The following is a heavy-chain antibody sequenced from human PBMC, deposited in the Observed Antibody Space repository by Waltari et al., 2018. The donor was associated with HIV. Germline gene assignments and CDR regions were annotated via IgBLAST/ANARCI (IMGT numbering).Heavy chain of an antibody. Sequence: QVQLVESGGGVVQPGRSLRLSCAASGFTFSSYAMHLVRQAPGKGLEWVAVISYDGSNKYYADSVKGRFTISRDNSKNTLYLQMNSLRAEDTAVYYCARDSLSDSSGYYADYWGQGTLVTVSS. D-gene: IGHD3-22*01. CDR2: ISYDGSNK. V-gene: IGHV3-30-3*01. CDR1: GFTFSSYA. CDR3: ARDSLSDSSGYYADY. J-gene: IGHJ4*02.